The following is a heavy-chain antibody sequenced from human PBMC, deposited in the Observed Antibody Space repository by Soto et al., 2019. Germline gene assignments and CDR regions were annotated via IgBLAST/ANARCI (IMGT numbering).Heavy chain of an antibody. Sequence: QVQLVQSGAEVKPPGASVKVSCKGSGYTFNNYGITWLRQAPGQGLEWMGWISTYNGNTDYAQSLQCRVTLTTDTSTSTAYLELRSLTSDDTAVYYCAREAVGHFYDTSGYYYWGQGTLVTVSS. J-gene: IGHJ4*02. CDR1: GYTFNNYG. D-gene: IGHD3-22*01. V-gene: IGHV1-18*04. CDR3: AREAVGHFYDTSGYYY. CDR2: ISTYNGNT.